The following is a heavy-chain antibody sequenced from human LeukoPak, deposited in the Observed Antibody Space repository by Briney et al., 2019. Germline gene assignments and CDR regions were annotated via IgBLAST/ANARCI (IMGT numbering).Heavy chain of an antibody. CDR3: ARDPPSGSYYATEHDAFDI. CDR1: GGSISSGDYY. V-gene: IGHV4-30-4*08. J-gene: IGHJ3*02. D-gene: IGHD1-26*01. Sequence: PSETLSLTCTVSGGSISSGDYYWSWIRQPPGKGLEWIGYIYYSGSTYYNPSLKSRVTISVDTSKNQFSLKLSSVTAADTAVYYCARDPPSGSYYATEHDAFDIWGQGTMVTVSS. CDR2: IYYSGST.